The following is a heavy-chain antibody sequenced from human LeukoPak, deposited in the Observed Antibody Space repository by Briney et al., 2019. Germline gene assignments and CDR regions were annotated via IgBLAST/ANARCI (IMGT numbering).Heavy chain of an antibody. CDR3: AKGPYSGYDWDY. CDR2: ISYDGSNK. V-gene: IGHV3-30*18. D-gene: IGHD5-12*01. CDR1: GFTFSSYG. J-gene: IGHJ4*02. Sequence: PGRSLRLSCAASGFTFSSYGMHWVRQAPGKGLEWVAVISYDGSNKYYADSVKGRFTISRDNSKNTLYLQMNSLRAEDTAVYYCAKGPYSGYDWDYWGQGTLVTVSS.